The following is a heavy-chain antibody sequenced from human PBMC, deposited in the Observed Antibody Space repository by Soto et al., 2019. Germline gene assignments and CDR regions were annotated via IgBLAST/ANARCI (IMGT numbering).Heavy chain of an antibody. D-gene: IGHD3-3*01. V-gene: IGHV4-59*01. Sequence: SETLSLTCTVSGGSISSYYWSWIRQPPGKGLEWIGYIYYSGSTNYNPSLKSRVTISVDTSKNQFSLKLSSVTAADTAVYYCARVHQEWLHYYYMDVWGKGTTVTVSS. CDR3: ARVHQEWLHYYYMDV. J-gene: IGHJ6*03. CDR2: IYYSGST. CDR1: GGSISSYY.